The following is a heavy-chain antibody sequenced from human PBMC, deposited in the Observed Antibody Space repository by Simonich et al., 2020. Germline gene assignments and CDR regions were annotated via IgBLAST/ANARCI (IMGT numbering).Heavy chain of an antibody. CDR2: ISSSSSTN. V-gene: IGHV3-48*01. CDR3: ARDSSYYAFDI. Sequence: EVQLVESGGGLVQPGGSLRLSCAASGFTFSSYSMNWVRHAPGKGLEWVSYISSSSSTNYYAASVKGRFTISRDNAKNSLYLQMNSLRAEDTAVYYCARDSSYYAFDIWGQGTMVTVSS. CDR1: GFTFSSYS. D-gene: IGHD5-12*01. J-gene: IGHJ3*02.